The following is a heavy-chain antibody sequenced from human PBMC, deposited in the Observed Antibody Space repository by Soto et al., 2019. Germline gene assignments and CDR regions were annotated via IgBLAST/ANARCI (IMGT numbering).Heavy chain of an antibody. Sequence: GGSLRLSCAASGFTFSSYAMHWVRQAPGKGLEWVAVISYDGSNKYYADSVKGRFTISRDNSKNTLYLQMNSLRAEDTAVYYCARGVTMIVVVKYSNGFDPWGQGTLVTVSS. CDR2: ISYDGSNK. D-gene: IGHD3-22*01. J-gene: IGHJ5*02. CDR1: GFTFSSYA. V-gene: IGHV3-30-3*01. CDR3: ARGVTMIVVVKYSNGFDP.